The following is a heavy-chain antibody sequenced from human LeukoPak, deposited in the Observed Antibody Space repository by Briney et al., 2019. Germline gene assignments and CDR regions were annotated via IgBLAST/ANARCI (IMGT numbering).Heavy chain of an antibody. CDR2: ISYSGST. CDR1: GGSITTNYY. V-gene: IGHV4-39*07. J-gene: IGHJ5*02. CDR3: ARELVLTTYNWFDP. D-gene: IGHD3-22*01. Sequence: SETLSLTCIVSGGSITTNYYWGWIRQPPGKGLEWIGSISYSGSTYYNPSLKSRVTISVDTSKNQFSLKLTSVTAADTAVYYCARELVLTTYNWFDPWGQGTLVIVSS.